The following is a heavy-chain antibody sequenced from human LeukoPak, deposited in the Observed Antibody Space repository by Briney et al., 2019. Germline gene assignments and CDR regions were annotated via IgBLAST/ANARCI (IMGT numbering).Heavy chain of an antibody. CDR2: ISAYNGNT. D-gene: IGHD3-16*02. V-gene: IGHV1-18*04. Sequence: GASVTVSCKASGYTFTSYGISWVRQAPGQGLEWMGWISAYNGNTNYAQKLQGRVTMTTDTYTSTAYMELRSLRSDDTAVYYCARANRMITFGGVIAEFDYWGQGTLVTVSS. J-gene: IGHJ4*02. CDR1: GYTFTSYG. CDR3: ARANRMITFGGVIAEFDY.